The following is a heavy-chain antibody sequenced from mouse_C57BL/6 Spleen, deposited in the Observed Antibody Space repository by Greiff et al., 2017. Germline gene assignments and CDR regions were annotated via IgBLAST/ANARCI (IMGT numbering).Heavy chain of an antibody. CDR1: GYTFTDYN. CDR3: ARGEGLLWYAD. V-gene: IGHV1-22*01. Sequence: EVQLLQSGPELVKPGASVKMSCKASGYTFTDYNMPWVKQSHGKSLEWIGYITPNNGGTSYNQKFKGKATLTVNKSSSTAFMELRSLTSEDSAVYYYARGEGLLWYADWGQGTLVTVSA. D-gene: IGHD1-1*01. CDR2: ITPNNGGT. J-gene: IGHJ3*01.